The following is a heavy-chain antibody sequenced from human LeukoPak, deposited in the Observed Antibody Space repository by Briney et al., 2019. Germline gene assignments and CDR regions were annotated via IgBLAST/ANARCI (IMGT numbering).Heavy chain of an antibody. V-gene: IGHV3-23*01. J-gene: IGHJ4*02. CDR3: ARGEHYGDFFDY. Sequence: GGSLRLSCAASGFTFSSYGMSWVRQAPGRGLEWVSTVSGSGDNTYYADSVKGRFTISRDNSKSTLYLQMNSLRAEDTAVYFCARGEHYGDFFDYWGQGTLVTVSS. CDR1: GFTFSSYG. D-gene: IGHD4-17*01. CDR2: VSGSGDNT.